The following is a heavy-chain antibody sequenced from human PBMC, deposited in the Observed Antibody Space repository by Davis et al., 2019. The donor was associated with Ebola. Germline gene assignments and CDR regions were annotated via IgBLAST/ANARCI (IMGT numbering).Heavy chain of an antibody. J-gene: IGHJ6*03. CDR3: ARDSTKGDPSDYYYMDV. Sequence: SVKVSCKASGYTFTGYYMHWVRQAPGQGLEWMGGIIPIFGTANYAQKFQGRVTITADESTSTAYMELSSLRSEDTAVYYCARDSTKGDPSDYYYMDVWGKGTTVTVSS. V-gene: IGHV1-69*13. CDR1: GYTFTGYY. CDR2: IIPIFGTA. D-gene: IGHD2-2*01.